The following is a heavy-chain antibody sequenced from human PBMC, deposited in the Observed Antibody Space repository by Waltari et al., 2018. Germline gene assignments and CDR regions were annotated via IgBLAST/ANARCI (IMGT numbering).Heavy chain of an antibody. Sequence: EVQLLESGGGLVQPGGSLRLSCAASGFTFSSYAMSWVRQAPGKGLGWVSAISGSGGSRYYADSVKGRLTISRDNSKNTLYLQMNSLRAEDTAVYYCAKDRSMGSGGIGRYYYGMDVWGQGTTVTVSS. CDR2: ISGSGGSR. CDR3: AKDRSMGSGGIGRYYYGMDV. CDR1: GFTFSSYA. D-gene: IGHD3-10*01. J-gene: IGHJ6*02. V-gene: IGHV3-23*01.